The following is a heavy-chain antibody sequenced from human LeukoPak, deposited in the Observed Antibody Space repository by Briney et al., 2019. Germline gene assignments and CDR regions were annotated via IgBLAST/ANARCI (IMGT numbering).Heavy chain of an antibody. CDR3: ARQPGYSYGLPVDY. J-gene: IGHJ4*02. D-gene: IGHD5-18*01. Sequence: PSETLSLTCTVSGGSISSSSYYWGWIRQPPGKGLEWTGSIYYSGSTYYNPSLKSRVTISVDTSKNQSSLKLSSVTAADTAVYYCARQPGYSYGLPVDYWGQGTLVTVSS. V-gene: IGHV4-39*01. CDR2: IYYSGST. CDR1: GGSISSSSYY.